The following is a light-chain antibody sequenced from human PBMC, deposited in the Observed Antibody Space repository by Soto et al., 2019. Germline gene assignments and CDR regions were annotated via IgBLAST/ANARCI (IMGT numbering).Light chain of an antibody. J-gene: IGKJ1*01. V-gene: IGKV3-20*01. CDR3: QQYGSSPVT. CDR2: GAS. CDR1: QSVSSSY. Sequence: EIVLTQSPGTLSLSPGERATLSCRASQSVSSSYLAWYQQKPGQAPRLLIHGASSRATGIPDRFSGSGSGTDFTLTISRREPEDFAVYYCQQYGSSPVTFGQGTKVEIK.